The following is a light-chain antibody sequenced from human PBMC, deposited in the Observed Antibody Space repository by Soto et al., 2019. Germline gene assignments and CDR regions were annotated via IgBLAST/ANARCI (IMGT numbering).Light chain of an antibody. CDR2: GNS. V-gene: IGLV1-40*01. CDR3: QSYDSSLSGYV. CDR1: SSNIGAGYD. J-gene: IGLJ1*01. Sequence: QSALTQPPSVSGAPGQRVTISCTGSSSNIGAGYDVHWYQQLPGTAPKLLIYGNSNRPSAVPDRFSGSKSGTSASLAITGLQAEDEADYYCQSYDSSLSGYVFGTGTKVTVL.